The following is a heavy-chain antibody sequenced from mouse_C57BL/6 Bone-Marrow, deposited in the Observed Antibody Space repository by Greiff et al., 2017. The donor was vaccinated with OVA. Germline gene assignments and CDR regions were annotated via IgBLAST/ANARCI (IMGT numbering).Heavy chain of an antibody. CDR3: ARPITTPYYFDY. CDR1: GFTFSDYG. D-gene: IGHD1-1*01. Sequence: VQLKESGGGLVKPGGSLKLSCAASGFTFSDYGMHWVRQAPEKGLEWVAYISSGSSTIYYADTVKGRFTISRDNAKNTLFLQMTSLRSEDTAMYYCARPITTPYYFDYWGQGTTLTVSS. V-gene: IGHV5-17*01. CDR2: ISSGSSTI. J-gene: IGHJ2*01.